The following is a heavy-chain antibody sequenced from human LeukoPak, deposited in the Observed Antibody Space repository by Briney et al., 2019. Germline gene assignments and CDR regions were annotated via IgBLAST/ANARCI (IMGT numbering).Heavy chain of an antibody. V-gene: IGHV1-8*01. Sequence: ASVKVSCKASGYTFTNYDINWVRRATGQGLDWMGWMNPNSGNTGYAQKFQGRATMTRSTSISTAYMELSSLTSEDTAVYYCARVSLGYCSGGTCYFQDHWGQGTLVTVSS. CDR3: ARVSLGYCSGGTCYFQDH. J-gene: IGHJ4*02. CDR1: GYTFTNYD. D-gene: IGHD2-15*01. CDR2: MNPNSGNT.